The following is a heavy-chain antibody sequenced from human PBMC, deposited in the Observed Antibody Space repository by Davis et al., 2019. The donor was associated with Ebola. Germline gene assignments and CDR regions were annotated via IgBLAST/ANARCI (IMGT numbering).Heavy chain of an antibody. J-gene: IGHJ6*02. CDR1: GNSFSSHW. CDR3: ARGPGIAARPKGYYYYGMDA. D-gene: IGHD6-6*01. CDR2: IDPSDSYT. V-gene: IGHV5-10-1*01. Sequence: GGSLRLSCQDSGNSFSSHWISWVRQMPGKGLEWMGRIDPSDSYTNYSPSFQGHVTISADKSISTAYLQWSSLKASDTAMYYCARGPGIAARPKGYYYYGMDAWGQGTTVTVSS.